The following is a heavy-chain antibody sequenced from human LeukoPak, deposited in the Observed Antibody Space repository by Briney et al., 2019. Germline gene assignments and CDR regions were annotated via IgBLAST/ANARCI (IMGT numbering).Heavy chain of an antibody. CDR3: ARDQHYCSGGSCYFGY. J-gene: IGHJ4*02. D-gene: IGHD2-15*01. Sequence: GGSLRLSCAASGFTFSSYSMNWVRQAPGKGLEWVSYISSSSSTIYYADSVKGRFTISRDNAKNSLYLQMNSLRAEDTAVYYCARDQHYCSGGSCYFGYWGQGTLVTVSS. CDR1: GFTFSSYS. V-gene: IGHV3-48*01. CDR2: ISSSSSTI.